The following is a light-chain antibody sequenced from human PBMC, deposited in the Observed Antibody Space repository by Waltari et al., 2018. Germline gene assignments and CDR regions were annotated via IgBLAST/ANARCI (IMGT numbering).Light chain of an antibody. CDR2: EVS. V-gene: IGLV2-8*01. CDR3: SSYAGSNNYV. Sequence: QSALTQPPSASGSPGQSVTISCTGTSSDIGGYNSVSGSQQHPGQAPILGVYEVSKRPSGVPDRVSGSKSGNTASLTVSGLQAEDEADYYCSSYAGSNNYVFGTGTKVTVL. J-gene: IGLJ1*01. CDR1: SSDIGGYNS.